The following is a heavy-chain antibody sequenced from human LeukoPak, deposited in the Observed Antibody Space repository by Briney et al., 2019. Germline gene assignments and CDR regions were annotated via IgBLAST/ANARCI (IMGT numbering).Heavy chain of an antibody. V-gene: IGHV4-34*01. Sequence: SETLSLTCAVYGGSFSGYYWSWIRQPPGKGLEWIGEINHSGSTNYNPSLKSRVTISVDTSKNQFSLKLSSVTAADTAVYYCARRGQWLVRSNWFDPWGQGTLVTVSS. CDR2: INHSGST. J-gene: IGHJ5*02. CDR3: ARRGQWLVRSNWFDP. CDR1: GGSFSGYY. D-gene: IGHD6-19*01.